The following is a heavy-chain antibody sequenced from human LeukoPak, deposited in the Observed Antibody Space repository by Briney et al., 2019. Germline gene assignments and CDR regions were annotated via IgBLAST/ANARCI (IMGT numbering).Heavy chain of an antibody. V-gene: IGHV3-48*03. J-gene: IGHJ4*02. D-gene: IGHD1-20*01. CDR3: ARDNWNYFDY. CDR2: ISSSGSTI. Sequence: PGGSLRLSCAASGFTFSSYEMNWVRQAPGKGLEWVSYISSSGSTIYYADSVKGRFTISRDNAKDSLYLQMNSLRAEDTAVYYCARDNWNYFDYWGQGTLVTVSS. CDR1: GFTFSSYE.